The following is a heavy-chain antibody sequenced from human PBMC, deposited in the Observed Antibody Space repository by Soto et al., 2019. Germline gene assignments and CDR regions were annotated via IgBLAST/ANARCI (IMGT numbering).Heavy chain of an antibody. V-gene: IGHV4-38-2*02. CDR2: IYHSGST. J-gene: IGHJ4*02. CDR1: GYSTSSRYY. Sequence: PSATLSLTCTVSGYSTSSRYYWGWIRQPPGKGLEWIGSIYHSGSTYYNPSLKSRVTISVDTSKNQFSLKLSSVTAADTAVYYCARGYYYGYFDYWGQGTLVTVSS. D-gene: IGHD3-22*01. CDR3: ARGYYYGYFDY.